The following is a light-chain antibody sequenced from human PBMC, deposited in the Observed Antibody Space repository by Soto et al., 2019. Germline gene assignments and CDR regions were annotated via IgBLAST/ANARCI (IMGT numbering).Light chain of an antibody. CDR2: KAS. CDR3: LQYNVYPLS. V-gene: IGKV1-5*03. CDR1: QNINGW. Sequence: IQMTQSPSTLSASVGDRVTITCRAGQNINGWLAWYQQRPGKAPNLLIHKASILEVGVPSRFSGSASGTEFTLTISSLQPDDFAFYFCLQYNVYPLSFGGGTKVEIK. J-gene: IGKJ4*01.